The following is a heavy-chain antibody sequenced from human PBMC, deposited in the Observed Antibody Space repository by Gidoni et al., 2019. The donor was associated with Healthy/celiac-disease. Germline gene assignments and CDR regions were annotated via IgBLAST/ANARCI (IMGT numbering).Heavy chain of an antibody. CDR2: IYSGGST. J-gene: IGHJ4*02. Sequence: EVQLVESGGGLVQPGGSLRLSCAASGFTVSSNYMSWVRQATGQGLEWVSVIYSGGSTYYADSVKGRFIISRDNSKNTLYLQMNSLRAEDTAVYYCAGINWNYWGALDYWGQGTLVTVSS. CDR1: GFTVSSNY. D-gene: IGHD1-7*01. V-gene: IGHV3-66*01. CDR3: AGINWNYWGALDY.